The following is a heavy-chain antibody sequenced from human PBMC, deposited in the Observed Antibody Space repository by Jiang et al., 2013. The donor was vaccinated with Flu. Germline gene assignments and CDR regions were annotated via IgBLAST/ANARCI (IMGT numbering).Heavy chain of an antibody. Sequence: VQLLESGGGVVQPGRSLRLSCAASGFTFSSYGMHWVRQAPGKGLEWVAVIWYDGSNKYYADSVKGRFTISRDNSKNTLYLQMNSLRAEDTAVYYCARGGSGIAGADYYYGMDVWGQGTTVTVSS. CDR3: ARGGSGIAGADYYYGMDV. J-gene: IGHJ6*02. CDR1: GFTFSSYG. D-gene: IGHD6-19*01. V-gene: IGHV3-33*01. CDR2: IWYDGSNK.